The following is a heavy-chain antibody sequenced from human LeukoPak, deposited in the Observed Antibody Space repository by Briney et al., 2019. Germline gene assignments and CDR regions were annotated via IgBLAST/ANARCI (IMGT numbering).Heavy chain of an antibody. CDR2: ISGSGGST. CDR1: GFTFSDYA. V-gene: IGHV3-23*01. D-gene: IGHD3-22*01. CDR3: AKALTYYYDSSGQRGAFDI. Sequence: PGGSLRLSCAASGFTFSDYAMHWVRQAPGKGLEWVSAISGSGGSTYYADSVKGRFTISRDNSKNTLYLQMNSLRAEDTAVYYCAKALTYYYDSSGQRGAFDIWGQGTMVTVSS. J-gene: IGHJ3*02.